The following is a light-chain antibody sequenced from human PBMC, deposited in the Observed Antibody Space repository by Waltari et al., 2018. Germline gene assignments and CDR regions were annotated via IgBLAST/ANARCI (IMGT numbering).Light chain of an antibody. CDR3: QQRSNWPIT. CDR2: DTS. V-gene: IGKV3-11*01. CDR1: QSVSCY. Sequence: EIVATQSAATLSLVPGERATLPCRASQSVSCYLVCYQQKPGQAPRVLIYDTSNRATGIPARFSGSGSGTDFTLTSSSLGPEVFAVYCCQQRSNWPITFDQGTRLGIK. J-gene: IGKJ5*01.